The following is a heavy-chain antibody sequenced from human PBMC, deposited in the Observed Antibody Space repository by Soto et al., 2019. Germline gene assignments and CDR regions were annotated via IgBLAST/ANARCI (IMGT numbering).Heavy chain of an antibody. V-gene: IGHV4-31*03. CDR2: IYYSGST. J-gene: IGHJ6*02. Sequence: QVQLQESGPGLVKPSQTLSLTCTVSGGSISSGGYYWSWIRQHPGKGLEWIGYIYYSGSTYYNPSLKSRVTISVDTSKNQFSLKRSSVTAADTAVYYCASWRGWVAIEEYYYGMDVWGQGTTVTVSS. CDR3: ASWRGWVAIEEYYYGMDV. CDR1: GGSISSGGYY. D-gene: IGHD1-1*01.